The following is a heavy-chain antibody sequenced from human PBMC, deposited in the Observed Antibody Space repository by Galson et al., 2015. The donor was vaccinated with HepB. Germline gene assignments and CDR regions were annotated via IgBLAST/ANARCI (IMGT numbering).Heavy chain of an antibody. V-gene: IGHV1-2*02. J-gene: IGHJ6*02. D-gene: IGHD1-14*01. Sequence: SVRVSCKASGYTFTGYYMHWVRQAPGQGLEWMGWINPNSGGTNYAQKFQGRVTMTRDTSISTAYMELSRLRSDDTAVSYCARQRYPMDYSYGMDVWGQGTTVTVSS. CDR1: GYTFTGYY. CDR2: INPNSGGT. CDR3: ARQRYPMDYSYGMDV.